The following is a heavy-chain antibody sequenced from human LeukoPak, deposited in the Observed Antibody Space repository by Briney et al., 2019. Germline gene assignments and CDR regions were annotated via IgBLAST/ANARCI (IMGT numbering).Heavy chain of an antibody. CDR3: ARVIRVVVVAARDDSYYGMDV. CDR1: GYTFTGYY. J-gene: IGHJ6*02. V-gene: IGHV1-69*04. CDR2: IIPSLAIA. D-gene: IGHD2-15*01. Sequence: GASVKVSCKASGYTFTGYYIHWVRQAPGQGLEWMGRIIPSLAIANYAQKFQGRVTIIADKSTSTAYMELSSLRSEDTAVYYCARVIRVVVVAARDDSYYGMDVWGQGTTVTVSS.